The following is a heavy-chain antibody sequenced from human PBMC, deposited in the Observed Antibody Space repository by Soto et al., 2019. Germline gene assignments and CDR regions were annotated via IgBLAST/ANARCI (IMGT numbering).Heavy chain of an antibody. D-gene: IGHD3-22*01. Sequence: TSETLSLTCAVSGGSFSFYYWSWIRQPPGKELEWIGEINHSGSTNYNSSLKSRVTISVDTSKNQFSLKLSSVTAADTAVYYCATRFYDSSGYYLFYFDSWGQGTLVTVSS. CDR2: INHSGST. J-gene: IGHJ4*02. CDR3: ATRFYDSSGYYLFYFDS. V-gene: IGHV4-34*01. CDR1: GGSFSFYY.